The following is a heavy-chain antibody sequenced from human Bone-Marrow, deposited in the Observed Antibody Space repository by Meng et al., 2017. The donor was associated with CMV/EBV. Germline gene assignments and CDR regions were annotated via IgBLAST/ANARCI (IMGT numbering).Heavy chain of an antibody. CDR2: ISSSGRYI. J-gene: IGHJ4*02. CDR3: ARDMPDTYCSSTSCTNGPDY. Sequence: GESLKISCAASGFTFSNYRFNWVRQAPGKGLEWVSSISSSGRYIFYADSVKGRFTISRDNAEDSLYLQMNSLRAEDTAVYYCARDMPDTYCSSTSCTNGPDYWGQGTLVTVSS. CDR1: GFTFSNYR. D-gene: IGHD2-2*01. V-gene: IGHV3-21*01.